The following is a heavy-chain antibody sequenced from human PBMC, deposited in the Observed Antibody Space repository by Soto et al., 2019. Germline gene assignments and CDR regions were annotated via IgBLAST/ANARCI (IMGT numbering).Heavy chain of an antibody. V-gene: IGHV4-59*12. CDR2: IYYSGST. CDR1: GGSIGSYY. Sequence: PSETLSLTCTVSGGSIGSYYWSWIRQPPGKGLEWIGYIYYSGSTNYNPSVKGRFTISRDNSKNTVYLQMNSLRAEDTAVYYCTKEVLLTLTTRTFDYWGPGTLVTVSS. D-gene: IGHD4-4*01. J-gene: IGHJ4*02. CDR3: TKEVLLTLTTRTFDY.